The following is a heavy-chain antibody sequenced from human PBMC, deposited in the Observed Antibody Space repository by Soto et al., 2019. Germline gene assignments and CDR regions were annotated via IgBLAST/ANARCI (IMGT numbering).Heavy chain of an antibody. CDR3: ARGVTIFGVVIEVPAWMVANWFDP. V-gene: IGHV4-31*03. CDR2: IYYSGST. Sequence: PSETLSLTCTVSGGSISSGGYCWSWIRQHPGKGLEWIGYIYYSGSTYYNPSLKSRVTISVDTSKNQFSLKLSSVTAADTAVYYCARGVTIFGVVIEVPAWMVANWFDPWGQGTLVTVSS. J-gene: IGHJ5*02. D-gene: IGHD3-3*01. CDR1: GGSISSGGYC.